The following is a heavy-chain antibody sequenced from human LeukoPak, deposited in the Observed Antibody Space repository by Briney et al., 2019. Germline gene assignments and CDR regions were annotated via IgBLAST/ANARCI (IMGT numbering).Heavy chain of an antibody. D-gene: IGHD2-2*03. V-gene: IGHV3-7*01. CDR2: IKQDGSEK. J-gene: IGHJ4*02. CDR3: ARLGYCSSTSCYREVFDY. CDR1: GFTFSSYW. Sequence: QPGGSLRLSCAASGFTFSSYWMSWVRQAPGKGLEWVANIKQDGSEKYYVDSVKGRFTISRDNAKNSLYLQMNSLRAEDTAVYYCARLGYCSSTSCYREVFDYWGQGTLVTVSS.